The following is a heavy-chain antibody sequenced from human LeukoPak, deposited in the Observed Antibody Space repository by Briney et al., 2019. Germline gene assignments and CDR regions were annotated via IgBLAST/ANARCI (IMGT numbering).Heavy chain of an antibody. D-gene: IGHD4-17*01. CDR2: ISYDGSNK. Sequence: GGSLRLSCAASGFTFSSYGMHWGRQAPGKGLEWVAVISYDGSNKYYADSVKGRFTISRDNSKNTLYLQMNSLRSEDTAVYYCARGDDYGDYGEGAFDIWGQGTMATVSS. CDR1: GFTFSSYG. V-gene: IGHV3-30*03. J-gene: IGHJ3*02. CDR3: ARGDDYGDYGEGAFDI.